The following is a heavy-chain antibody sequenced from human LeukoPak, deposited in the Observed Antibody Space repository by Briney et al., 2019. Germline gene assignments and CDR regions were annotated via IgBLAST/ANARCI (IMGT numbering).Heavy chain of an antibody. CDR3: TRTYDYGDYFAFDI. V-gene: IGHV3-73*01. D-gene: IGHD4-17*01. CDR2: IRSKPNSYAT. Sequence: PWGSLKLSCAASGFTFSGSAMPWVRQASGKGLEWVGRIRSKPNSYATAYAASVKGRFTISRDDSKNTAYLQMNSLKTEDTAVYYCTRTYDYGDYFAFDIWGQGTMVTVSS. J-gene: IGHJ3*02. CDR1: GFTFSGSA.